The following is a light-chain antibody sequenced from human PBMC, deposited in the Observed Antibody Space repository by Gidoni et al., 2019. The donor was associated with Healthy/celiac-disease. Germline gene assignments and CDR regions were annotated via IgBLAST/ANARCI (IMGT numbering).Light chain of an antibody. CDR3: QAWDSSHVV. V-gene: IGLV3-1*01. Sequence: SYELTQPPSVSVSPGQTASITCSGDKLGDKYACWYQQKPGQSPVLVIYQDSKLPSGLPERFSGSNSGNTATLTISGTQAMDEADYYCQAWDSSHVVFGGGTKLTVL. CDR1: KLGDKY. J-gene: IGLJ2*01. CDR2: QDS.